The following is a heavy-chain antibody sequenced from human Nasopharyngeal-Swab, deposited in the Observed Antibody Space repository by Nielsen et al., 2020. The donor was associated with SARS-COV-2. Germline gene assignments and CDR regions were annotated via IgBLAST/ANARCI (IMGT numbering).Heavy chain of an antibody. V-gene: IGHV3-21*01. D-gene: IGHD1-26*01. CDR1: GFTFSAYD. CDR3: ARVVGAIKTFDY. J-gene: IGHJ4*02. CDR2: ISSSSSYI. Sequence: GGSLRLSCAASGFTFSAYDMNWVRQAPGKGLEWVSSISSSSSYIYYADSVKGRFTISRDNAKNSLYLQMNSLRAEDTAVYYCARVVGAIKTFDYWGQGTLVTVSS.